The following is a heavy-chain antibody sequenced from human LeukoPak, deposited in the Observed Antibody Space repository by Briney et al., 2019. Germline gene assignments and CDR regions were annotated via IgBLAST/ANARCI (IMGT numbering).Heavy chain of an antibody. J-gene: IGHJ4*02. CDR3: ARGGKRYFDWLSI. CDR1: GYTFTGYY. V-gene: IGHV1-2*06. D-gene: IGHD3-9*01. CDR2: INPNSGGT. Sequence: ASVKVSCKASGYTFTGYYMHWVRQAPGQGLEWMGRINPNSGGTNYAQKFQGRVTTTRDTSISTAYMELSRLRSDDTAVYYCARGGKRYFDWLSIWGQGTLVTVSS.